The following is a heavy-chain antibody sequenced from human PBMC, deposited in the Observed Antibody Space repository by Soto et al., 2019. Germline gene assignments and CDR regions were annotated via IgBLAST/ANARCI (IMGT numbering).Heavy chain of an antibody. CDR1: GGSISSDY. D-gene: IGHD3-22*01. CDR3: ASGYYYDSSGYLDY. CDR2: TYYSGST. J-gene: IGHJ4*02. V-gene: IGHV4-59*01. Sequence: VTLSLTCTVSGGSISSDYWSWIRQPPGKGLEWIGYTYYSGSTNYNPSLKSRVTISVDTSKNQFSVKLSSVTAADTAVYYCASGYYYDSSGYLDYWGQGTLVTVSS.